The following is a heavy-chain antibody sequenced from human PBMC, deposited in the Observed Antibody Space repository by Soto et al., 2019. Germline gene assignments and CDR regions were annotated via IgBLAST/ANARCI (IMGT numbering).Heavy chain of an antibody. CDR3: ASGVGATTGAAVAYGMDV. CDR1: GVTFSSYA. V-gene: IGHV1-69*01. Sequence: QVQLVQSGAEVKKPGSSVKVSCKASGVTFSSYAISWVRQAPGQGLDWRGVIIPIFGTANYAQKFQGRVTITADESTSTAYMELSSLRSEDTAVYYCASGVGATTGAAVAYGMDVWGHGTTFTVSS. CDR2: IIPIFGTA. D-gene: IGHD1-26*01. J-gene: IGHJ6*02.